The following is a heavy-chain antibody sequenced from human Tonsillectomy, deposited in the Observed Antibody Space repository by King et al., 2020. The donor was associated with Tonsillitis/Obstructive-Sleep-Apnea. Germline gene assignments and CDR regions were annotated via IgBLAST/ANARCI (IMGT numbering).Heavy chain of an antibody. D-gene: IGHD3-3*01. CDR1: GGSISSYY. Sequence: QLQESGPGLVKPSETLSLTCTVSGGSISSYYWSWIRQPPGKGLEWIGYIYYSGSTNYNPSLKSRVTISVDTSKNPLSLKLNSVTAADTAVYYCERSTRTVFGVAQLDYWGQGILVTVSS. V-gene: IGHV4-59*01. CDR3: ERSTRTVFGVAQLDY. CDR2: IYYSGST. J-gene: IGHJ4*02.